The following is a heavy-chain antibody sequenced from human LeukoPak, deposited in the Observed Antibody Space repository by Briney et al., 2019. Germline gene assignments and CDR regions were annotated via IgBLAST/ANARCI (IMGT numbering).Heavy chain of an antibody. CDR1: GDSISIGSYY. J-gene: IGHJ4*02. CDR3: AGDWDY. Sequence: SETLSLTCTVSGDSISIGSYYWSWLRQPAGKGLEWIGHMNTTGSTKYNPSLKSRVTISVDTSNNQFSLKVSSVTAADTAVYYCAGDWDYWGQGTLVTVSS. V-gene: IGHV4-61*09. CDR2: MNTTGST.